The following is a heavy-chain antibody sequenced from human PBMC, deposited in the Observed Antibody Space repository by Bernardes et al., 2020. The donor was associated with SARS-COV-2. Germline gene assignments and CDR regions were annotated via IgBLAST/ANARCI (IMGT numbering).Heavy chain of an antibody. J-gene: IGHJ6*02. CDR3: AKARSTGWYGGDHYYAMDV. V-gene: IGHV3-30*18. CDR1: GFIFRTYG. CDR2: ISHDGSSK. Sequence: GGSLRLSCAASGFIFRTYGMHWVRQAPGKGLEWVAVISHDGSSKFYADSVKGRFTVSRDYSVNTLYLQMSSLRAGDTAVYYCAKARSTGWYGGDHYYAMDVWGQGTTVTVSS. D-gene: IGHD6-19*01.